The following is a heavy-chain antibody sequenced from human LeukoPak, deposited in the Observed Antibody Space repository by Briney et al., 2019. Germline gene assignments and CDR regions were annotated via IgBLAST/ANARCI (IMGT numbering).Heavy chain of an antibody. CDR2: ISSSSSTI. V-gene: IGHV3-48*04. D-gene: IGHD3-3*01. J-gene: IGHJ4*02. Sequence: GGSLRLSCAASGFTFSSYSMNWVRLAPGKGLEWVSYISSSSSTIYYADSVKGRFTISRDNAKNSLYLQMNSLRAEGTAVYYCARDRITIFGVVIIGPDGPFDYWGQGTLVTVSS. CDR3: ARDRITIFGVVIIGPDGPFDY. CDR1: GFTFSSYS.